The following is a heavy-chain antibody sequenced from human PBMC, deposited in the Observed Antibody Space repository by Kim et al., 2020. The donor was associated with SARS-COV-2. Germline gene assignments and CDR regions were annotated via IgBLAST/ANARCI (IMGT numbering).Heavy chain of an antibody. Sequence: GGSLRLSCKVSGFIFDDYVMSWVRQAPGRGLEWISIINWNGVTTTYADSVKGRFRISRDNAENSLYLQMESLRADDTALYYCARNSLPKPHYFFVLWGRG. J-gene: IGHJ2*01. CDR3: ARNSLPKPHYFFVL. CDR2: INWNGVTT. CDR1: GFIFDDYV. V-gene: IGHV3-20*04. D-gene: IGHD1-26*01.